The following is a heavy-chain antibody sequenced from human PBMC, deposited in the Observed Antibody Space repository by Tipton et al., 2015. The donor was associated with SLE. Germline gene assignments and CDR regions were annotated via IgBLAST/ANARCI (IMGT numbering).Heavy chain of an antibody. CDR1: GFIFSNFG. V-gene: IGHV3-11*01. Sequence: SLRLSCAASGFIFSNFGMHWIRQAPGKGLEWVSYITSTGSTMHYADAVKGRFTISRDNAKKSLYLQMNSLRAEDTAVYFCARGPDCSGGNCYFGSLDYWGQGTLVTVSS. J-gene: IGHJ4*02. CDR2: ITSTGSTM. D-gene: IGHD2-15*01. CDR3: ARGPDCSGGNCYFGSLDY.